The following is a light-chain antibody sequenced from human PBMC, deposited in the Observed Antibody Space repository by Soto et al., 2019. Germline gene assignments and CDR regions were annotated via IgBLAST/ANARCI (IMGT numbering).Light chain of an antibody. J-gene: IGKJ2*01. CDR2: DAS. V-gene: IGKV3-11*01. CDR3: QQRSNWPPYT. CDR1: QSVSSY. Sequence: EIVLTQSPATLSLSPGERATLSCRASQSVSSYLAWYQQKPGQAPRLLIYDASNRATAIPARFSGSGSGTDFTLTISSRRPEDYAVYYCQQRSNWPPYTFGQGTKLEIK.